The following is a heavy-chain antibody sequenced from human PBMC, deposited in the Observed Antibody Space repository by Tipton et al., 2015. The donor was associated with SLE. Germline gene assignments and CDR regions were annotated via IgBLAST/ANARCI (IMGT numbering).Heavy chain of an antibody. CDR3: ARDRGGGTFDI. Sequence: TLSLTCTVSGGSISSYYWSWIRQPPGKGLEWIGYIYYSGSTNYNPSLKSRVTISVDTSKNQFSLKLSSVTAADTAVYYCARDRGGGTFDIWGQGAMVTVSS. J-gene: IGHJ3*02. V-gene: IGHV4-59*01. CDR1: GGSISSYY. D-gene: IGHD3-10*01. CDR2: IYYSGST.